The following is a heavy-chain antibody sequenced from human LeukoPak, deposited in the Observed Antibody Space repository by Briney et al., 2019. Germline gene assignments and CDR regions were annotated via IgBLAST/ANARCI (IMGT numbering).Heavy chain of an antibody. CDR3: ARGDSSGSYFDY. D-gene: IGHD3-22*01. CDR2: ISSSSSYI. Sequence: GGTLRLSCAASGFTFSSYGMSWVRQAPGKGLEWVSSISSSSSYIYYADSVKGRFTISRDNAKNSLYLQMNSLRAEDTAVYYCARGDSSGSYFDYWGQGTLVTVSS. CDR1: GFTFSSYG. J-gene: IGHJ4*02. V-gene: IGHV3-21*01.